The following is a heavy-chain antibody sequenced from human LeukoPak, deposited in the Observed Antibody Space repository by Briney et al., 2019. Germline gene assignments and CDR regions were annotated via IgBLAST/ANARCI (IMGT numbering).Heavy chain of an antibody. CDR2: IYYSGST. D-gene: IGHD3-3*01. J-gene: IGHJ4*02. CDR3: ARGGNYDFWSGYHIPYYFDY. Sequence: SQTLSLTCTVSGGSISNGGYYWSWIRQHPGKGVEWIGYIYYSGSTYYNPSLKSRVTISVDTSKNQFSLKLSSVTAADTAVYYCARGGNYDFWSGYHIPYYFDYWGQGTLVTVSS. CDR1: GGSISNGGYY. V-gene: IGHV4-31*03.